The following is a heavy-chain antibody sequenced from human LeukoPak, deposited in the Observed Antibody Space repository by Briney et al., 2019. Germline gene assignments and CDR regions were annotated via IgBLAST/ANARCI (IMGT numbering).Heavy chain of an antibody. V-gene: IGHV1-2*02. Sequence: GASVKVSCKASGYTFTDYYIHWLRQAPGHGPEWMGWIYPNNGATFYAQKFQGRVMMTTDASIHTTYMELTSLRSDDTAVYYCARDPYPKYSTSWYSNYWGQGTLVTVSS. CDR1: GYTFTDYY. CDR2: IYPNNGAT. D-gene: IGHD6-13*01. J-gene: IGHJ4*02. CDR3: ARDPYPKYSTSWYSNY.